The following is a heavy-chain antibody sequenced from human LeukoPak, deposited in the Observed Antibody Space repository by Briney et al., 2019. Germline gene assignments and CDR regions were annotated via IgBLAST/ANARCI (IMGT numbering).Heavy chain of an antibody. CDR3: ARVPYDFWSGYEYYYYYYGMDV. Sequence: PSETLSLTCTVSGGSISSGGYYWSWIRQHPGKGLEWIGYIYYSGSTYYNPSLKSRVTISVDTSKNQFSLKLSSVTAADTAVYYCARVPYDFWSGYEYYYYYYGMDVWGQGTTVTVSS. CDR1: GGSISSGGYY. J-gene: IGHJ6*02. D-gene: IGHD3-3*01. V-gene: IGHV4-31*03. CDR2: IYYSGST.